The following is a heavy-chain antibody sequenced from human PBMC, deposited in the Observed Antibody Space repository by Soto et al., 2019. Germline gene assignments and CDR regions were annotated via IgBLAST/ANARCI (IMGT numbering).Heavy chain of an antibody. J-gene: IGHJ6*02. V-gene: IGHV1-2*02. CDR3: ARGHYGDYAPNYYYYYGMDV. D-gene: IGHD4-17*01. Sequence: ASVKVSCKASGYTFTGYYMHWVRQAPGQGLEWMGWINPNSGGINYAQKFQGRVTMTRDTSISTAYMELSRLRSDDTAVYYCARGHYGDYAPNYYYYYGMDVWGQGTTVTVSS. CDR1: GYTFTGYY. CDR2: INPNSGGI.